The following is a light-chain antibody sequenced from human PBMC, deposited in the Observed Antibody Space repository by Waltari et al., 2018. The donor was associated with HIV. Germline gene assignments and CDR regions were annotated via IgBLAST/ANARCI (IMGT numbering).Light chain of an antibody. CDR1: SSNIGTYS. V-gene: IGLV1-44*01. CDR2: NNK. CDR3: ATWEHRLNGPV. J-gene: IGLJ2*01. Sequence: QSVLTQPPSASGTPGQRVTISCSGGSSNIGTYSVNWYQQVPGTAPKLLIYNNKQWPTGCPDVFSGSKSGTSAALAISGLQSEDEADYYCATWEHRLNGPVFGGGTRLTVL.